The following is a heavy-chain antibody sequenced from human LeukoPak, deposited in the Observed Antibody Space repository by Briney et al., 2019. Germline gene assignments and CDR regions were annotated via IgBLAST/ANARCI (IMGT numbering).Heavy chain of an antibody. D-gene: IGHD2-2*01. J-gene: IGHJ6*03. Sequence: PGGSLRLSCAASGFTFSSYSMNWVRQAPGKGLEWVSYISSSSSTIYYADSVKGRFTISRDNAKNSLYLQMNSLRAEDTAVYYCARDRRPYQLPYYYYYMDVWGKGTTVTVSS. CDR2: ISSSSSTI. V-gene: IGHV3-48*01. CDR3: ARDRRPYQLPYYYYYMDV. CDR1: GFTFSSYS.